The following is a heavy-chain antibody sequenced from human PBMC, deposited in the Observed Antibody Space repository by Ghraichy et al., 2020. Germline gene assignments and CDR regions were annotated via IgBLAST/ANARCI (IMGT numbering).Heavy chain of an antibody. J-gene: IGHJ4*02. Sequence: TLSLTCSVSGDSINNGAYYWSWIRQHPERGLEWIGYIYYSSSTYYNPSLGGRVSMSGDTSKNQLLLKLTSVTSADTALYYCAREHRTRYYFDSWGQGALVTVSS. CDR3: AREHRTRYYFDS. CDR1: GDSINNGAYY. V-gene: IGHV4-31*03. CDR2: IYYSSST. D-gene: IGHD3-9*01.